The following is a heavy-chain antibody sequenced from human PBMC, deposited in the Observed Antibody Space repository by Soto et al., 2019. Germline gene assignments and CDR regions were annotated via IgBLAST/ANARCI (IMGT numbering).Heavy chain of an antibody. CDR3: ARRYDWTGRGYFDY. CDR1: RSLIRSGNDH. V-gene: IGHV4-31*01. D-gene: IGHD1-1*01. Sequence: QVQLQESGPGLVKPSQTLSLTCTVSRSLIRSGNDHWGWIRQHPWKALAWIGYVANSGTPYYNPSIRRQVTISIDPLKKQFALNPSSVTGADTAVYYCARRYDWTGRGYFDYWGQGTLVNVSS. J-gene: IGHJ4*02. CDR2: VANSGTP.